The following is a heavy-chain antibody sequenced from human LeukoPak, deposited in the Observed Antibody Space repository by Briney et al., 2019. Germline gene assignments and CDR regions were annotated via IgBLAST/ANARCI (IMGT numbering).Heavy chain of an antibody. J-gene: IGHJ4*02. V-gene: IGHV3-33*06. CDR1: GFTFSNYG. Sequence: PGGSLRLSRAASGFTFSNYGMHWVRQASGKGLEWVAVIWYDGSNKYYADSVKGRFTISRDNSKNTLYLQMNSLRAEDTAVYYCAKDGDLTGTIDYWGQGTLVTVSS. D-gene: IGHD1-7*01. CDR3: AKDGDLTGTIDY. CDR2: IWYDGSNK.